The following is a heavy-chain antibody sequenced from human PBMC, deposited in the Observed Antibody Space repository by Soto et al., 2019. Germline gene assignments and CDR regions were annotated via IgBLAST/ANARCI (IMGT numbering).Heavy chain of an antibody. CDR3: APPPRQWLVLS. CDR1: GFTFSSYA. J-gene: IGHJ4*02. V-gene: IGHV3-23*01. D-gene: IGHD6-19*01. CDR2: MSGSGGST. Sequence: EVQLLESGGGLVQPGGSLRLSCAASGFTFSSYAMSWVRQAPGKGLEWVSAMSGSGGSTYYADSVKGRFTISRDNSKNTLYPQMNSLRAEATAVYYCAPPPRQWLVLSWGQGTLVTVSS.